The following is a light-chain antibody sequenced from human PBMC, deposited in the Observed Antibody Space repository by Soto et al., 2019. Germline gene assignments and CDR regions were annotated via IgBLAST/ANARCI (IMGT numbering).Light chain of an antibody. CDR3: VQHNSYPRT. V-gene: IGKV1-17*02. Sequence: DIQMTQSPSSLSASVGDRVTITCRASQGIGSDAGWYQQKPGKPPKRLIYATSILQSGIPSRFSGGGSGTEFTITISNLQHEDFATYYCVQHNSYPRTFGQGTRVEMK. J-gene: IGKJ1*01. CDR1: QGIGSD. CDR2: ATS.